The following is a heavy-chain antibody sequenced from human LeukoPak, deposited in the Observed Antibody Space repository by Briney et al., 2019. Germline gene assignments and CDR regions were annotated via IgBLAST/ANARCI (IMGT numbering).Heavy chain of an antibody. V-gene: IGHV3-23*01. J-gene: IGHJ4*02. CDR2: ISGSGGST. CDR3: AKDALSQYDSTGSFDY. CDR1: GFTFSSYA. Sequence: GGSLRLSCAASGFTFSSYAMSWVRQAPGKGLEWVSAISGSGGSTYYADSVKGRFTISRDNSKNMVYLQMNSLRAEDTAVYYCAKDALSQYDSTGSFDYWGQGTLVTVSS. D-gene: IGHD3-22*01.